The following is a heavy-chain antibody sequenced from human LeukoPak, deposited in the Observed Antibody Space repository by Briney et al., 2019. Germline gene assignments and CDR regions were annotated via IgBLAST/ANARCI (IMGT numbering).Heavy chain of an antibody. D-gene: IGHD3-10*01. V-gene: IGHV3-21*01. CDR3: ARDTGYGSGSSDYYYGMDV. J-gene: IGHJ6*02. CDR2: ISSSSSYI. Sequence: PGGSLRLSCAASGFTFSSYSMNWVRQAPGKGLEWVSSISSSSSYIYYADSVKGRFTISRDNAKNSLYLQMNSLRAEDTAVYYCARDTGYGSGSSDYYYGMDVWGQGTTVTVSS. CDR1: GFTFSSYS.